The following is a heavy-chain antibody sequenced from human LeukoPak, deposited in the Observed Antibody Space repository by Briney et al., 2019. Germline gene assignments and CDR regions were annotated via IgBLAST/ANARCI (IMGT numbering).Heavy chain of an antibody. Sequence: GGSLRLSCAASGFIFSDYYMTWIRQAPGKGLEWLSYISSTDTTMYHADSVKGRFAVSRDDAKNSLYLQMDSLRAEDTAVYYCARGGVFGATYSWFDPWGKGTLVTVSS. V-gene: IGHV3-11*01. CDR2: ISSTDTTM. CDR1: GFIFSDYY. J-gene: IGHJ5*02. D-gene: IGHD3-3*01. CDR3: ARGGVFGATYSWFDP.